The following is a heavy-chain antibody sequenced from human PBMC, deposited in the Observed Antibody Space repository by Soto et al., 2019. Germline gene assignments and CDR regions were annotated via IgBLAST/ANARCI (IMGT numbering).Heavy chain of an antibody. J-gene: IGHJ6*02. CDR1: GYTFTSYG. CDR3: AWNKASIEHGNYCMDV. V-gene: IGHV1-18*01. CDR2: ISAYNGNT. Sequence: ASVKVSCKASGYTFTSYGISWVRQAPGQGLEWMGWISAYNGNTNYAQKLQGRVTMTTDTSTSTAYMELRSLRSDDTAVSYCAWNKASIEHGNYCMDVWGQGTTVTVSS. D-gene: IGHD1-1*01.